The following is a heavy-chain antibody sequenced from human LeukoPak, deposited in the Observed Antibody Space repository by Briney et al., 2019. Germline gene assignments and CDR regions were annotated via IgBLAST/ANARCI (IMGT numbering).Heavy chain of an antibody. CDR3: AREANGSPLDY. Sequence: PGGSLRLSCTASGFTLGDYAVSWFRQAPGKGLEWVANIKQDGSDKYYVDSVKGRFTISRDNAKNSLYLQMNSLRAEDTAVYYCAREANGSPLDYWGQGTLVTVSS. D-gene: IGHD5-24*01. CDR2: IKQDGSDK. J-gene: IGHJ4*02. V-gene: IGHV3-7*01. CDR1: GFTLGDYA.